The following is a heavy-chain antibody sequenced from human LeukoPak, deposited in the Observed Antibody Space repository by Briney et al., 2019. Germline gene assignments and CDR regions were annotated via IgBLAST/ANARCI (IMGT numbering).Heavy chain of an antibody. V-gene: IGHV3-9*01. CDR1: GFIFDDYA. J-gene: IGHJ4*02. CDR2: ISSNSGSV. CDR3: ARASPAIAARDY. Sequence: GGSLRLSCAASGFIFDDYAMHWIRQAPGRGLEWVSGISSNSGSVVYADSVKGRFTISRDNAKNSLYLQMNSLRAEDTAVYYCARASPAIAARDYWGQGTLVTVSS. D-gene: IGHD6-6*01.